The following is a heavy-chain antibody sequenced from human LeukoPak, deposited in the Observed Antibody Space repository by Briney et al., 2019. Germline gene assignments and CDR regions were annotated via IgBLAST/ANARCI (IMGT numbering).Heavy chain of an antibody. Sequence: GASVTVSFKSSGYTFTGHNMHWVRQAPGQGLEWMGWINPNNGGTNYAQRFQGRVTMTRDTSTSTAYMELNRLISDDTAVYYCASFVYDYDSDAYMDYWGQGTLVTVSS. J-gene: IGHJ4*02. CDR2: INPNNGGT. CDR1: GYTFTGHN. D-gene: IGHD3-22*01. CDR3: ASFVYDYDSDAYMDY. V-gene: IGHV1-2*02.